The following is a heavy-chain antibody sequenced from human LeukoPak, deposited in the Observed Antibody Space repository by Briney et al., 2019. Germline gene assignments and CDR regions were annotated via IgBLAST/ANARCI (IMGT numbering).Heavy chain of an antibody. CDR2: ISYDGSNK. J-gene: IGHJ4*02. Sequence: PGGSLRLSCAASGFTFSSYAMSWVRQAPGKGLEWVAVISYDGSNKYYADSVKGRFTISRDNSKNTLYLQMNSLRAEGTAVYYCAKRPTIGLRNSSHFDYWGQGTLVTVSS. D-gene: IGHD6-19*01. CDR1: GFTFSSYA. CDR3: AKRPTIGLRNSSHFDY. V-gene: IGHV3-30*18.